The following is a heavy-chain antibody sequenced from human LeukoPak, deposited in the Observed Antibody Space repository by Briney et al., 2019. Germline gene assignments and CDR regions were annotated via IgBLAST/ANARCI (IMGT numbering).Heavy chain of an antibody. V-gene: IGHV3-23*01. J-gene: IGHJ6*04. Sequence: PGGSLRLSCSASGFTFSSYGMSWVRQAPGGGLEWVSAISGSGGTTYYADSVKGRFTISRDNDKNSLYLQMNSRRAEDTAVYYCAELGITMSGGVWGKGTTVTISS. CDR3: AELGITMSGGV. D-gene: IGHD3-10*02. CDR1: GFTFSSYG. CDR2: ISGSGGTT.